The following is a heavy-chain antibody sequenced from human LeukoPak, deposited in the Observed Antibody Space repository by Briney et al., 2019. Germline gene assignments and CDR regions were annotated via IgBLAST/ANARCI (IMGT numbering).Heavy chain of an antibody. D-gene: IGHD4-23*01. CDR2: ISSSSSYI. V-gene: IGHV3-21*04. J-gene: IGHJ4*02. Sequence: GGSLRLSCAASGFTFSSYSMNWVRQAPGKGLEWVSSISSSSSYIYYADSVKGRFTISRDNAKNSLYLQMNSLRAEDTAVYYCAKVGYGGNPRTEGIFDYWGQGTLVTVSS. CDR1: GFTFSSYS. CDR3: AKVGYGGNPRTEGIFDY.